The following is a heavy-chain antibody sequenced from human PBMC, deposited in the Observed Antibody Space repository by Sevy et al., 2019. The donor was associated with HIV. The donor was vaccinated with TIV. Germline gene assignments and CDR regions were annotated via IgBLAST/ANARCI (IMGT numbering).Heavy chain of an antibody. V-gene: IGHV4-4*07. CDR2: IYTSGST. CDR3: ARDRPRQWVVFGAFDI. Sequence: SETLSLTCTVSGGSISSYYWSWIRQPAGKGLEWIGRIYTSGSTNYNPSLKSRVTMSVDTSKNQFSLKLSSVTAADTAVYYCARDRPRQWVVFGAFDIWGQGTMVTVSS. J-gene: IGHJ3*02. D-gene: IGHD6-19*01. CDR1: GGSISSYY.